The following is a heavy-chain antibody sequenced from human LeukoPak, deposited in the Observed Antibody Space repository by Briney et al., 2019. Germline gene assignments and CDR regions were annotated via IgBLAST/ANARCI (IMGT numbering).Heavy chain of an antibody. J-gene: IGHJ4*02. V-gene: IGHV4-34*01. D-gene: IGHD3-10*01. CDR2: INHSGST. CDR1: GGSFSGYY. CDR3: ARSHLLWFGEFGGPDY. Sequence: SETLSLTCAVYGGSFSGYYWSWIRQPPGKELEWIGEINHSGSTNYNPSLKSRVTISVDTSKDQFSLKLSSVTAADTAVYYCARSHLLWFGEFGGPDYWGQGTLVTVSS.